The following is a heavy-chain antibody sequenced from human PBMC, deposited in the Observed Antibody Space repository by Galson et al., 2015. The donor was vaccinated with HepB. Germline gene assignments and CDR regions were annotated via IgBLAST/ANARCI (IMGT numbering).Heavy chain of an antibody. V-gene: IGHV3-21*01. CDR3: ARDAFNDLAIGVAGWGAFDI. J-gene: IGHJ3*02. Sequence: SLRLSCAASGFTFSSFSMNWVRQSPRQGLEWVSSISSSSSYIYYPDSVKGRFTISRDNAKNSLYLQMNSLRAEDTAVYYCARDAFNDLAIGVAGWGAFDIWGQGTMVTVSS. D-gene: IGHD6-19*01. CDR1: GFTFSSFS. CDR2: ISSSSSYI.